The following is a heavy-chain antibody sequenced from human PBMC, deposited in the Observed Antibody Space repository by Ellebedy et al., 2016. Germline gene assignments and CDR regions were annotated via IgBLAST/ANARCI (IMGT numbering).Heavy chain of an antibody. Sequence: GESLKISCAASGFTFSDYNMNWVRLAPGRGLEWVSSISGGSGSIYYADSVRGRFTISRDNAKNSLYLQMNSLRDEDTAVYYCARDPADYWGQGTLVTVSS. V-gene: IGHV3-21*06. CDR3: ARDPADY. CDR1: GFTFSDYN. J-gene: IGHJ4*02. CDR2: ISGGSGSI.